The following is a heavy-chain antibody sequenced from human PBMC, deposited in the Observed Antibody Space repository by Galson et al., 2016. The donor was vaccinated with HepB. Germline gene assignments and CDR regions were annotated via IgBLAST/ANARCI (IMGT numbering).Heavy chain of an antibody. V-gene: IGHV3-21*01. CDR3: ARDTGITTPYYFDY. Sequence: SLRLSCAASGFSFNNYSMNWVRQAPGKGLEWVCSISSSSSYNYYADSMKGRFTISRDNAKNSLYLHGNSLRVEDTAVYYCARDTGITTPYYFDYWGQGTLVTVSS. D-gene: IGHD1-14*01. J-gene: IGHJ4*02. CDR2: ISSSSSYN. CDR1: GFSFNNYS.